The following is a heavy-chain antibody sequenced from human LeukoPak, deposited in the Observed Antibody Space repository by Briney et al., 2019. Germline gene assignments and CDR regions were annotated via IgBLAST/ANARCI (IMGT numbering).Heavy chain of an antibody. CDR3: ARAQSSIAVAGGFGY. CDR1: GYTFTGYY. V-gene: IGHV7-4-1*02. CDR2: INTNTGNP. J-gene: IGHJ4*02. D-gene: IGHD6-19*01. Sequence: GASVKVSCKASGYTFTGYYMHWVRQAPGQGLEWMGWINTNTGNPTYAQGFTGRFVFSLDTSVSTAYLQISSLKAEDTAVYYCARAQSSIAVAGGFGYWGQGTLVTVSS.